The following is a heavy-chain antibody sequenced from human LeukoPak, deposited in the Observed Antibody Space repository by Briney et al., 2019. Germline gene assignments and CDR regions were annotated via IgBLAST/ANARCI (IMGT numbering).Heavy chain of an antibody. D-gene: IGHD6-13*01. V-gene: IGHV3-23*01. CDR1: GYTFTSYG. Sequence: GASVKVSCKASGYTFTSYGISWVRQAPGKGLEWVSAISGSGGSTYYADSVKGRFTISRDNSKNTLYLQMNSLRAEDTAVYYCAKVYSSSSWYGSWFDPWGQGTLVTVSS. CDR3: AKVYSSSSWYGSWFDP. J-gene: IGHJ5*02. CDR2: ISGSGGST.